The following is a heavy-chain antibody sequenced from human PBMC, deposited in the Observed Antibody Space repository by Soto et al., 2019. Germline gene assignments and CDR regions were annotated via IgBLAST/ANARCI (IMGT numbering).Heavy chain of an antibody. CDR2: MNANSGNT. CDR3: ASSNSRSSSSRDYYYMDV. D-gene: IGHD6-6*01. V-gene: IGHV1-8*02. J-gene: IGHJ6*03. CDR1: GYTFTSYG. Sequence: ASVKVSCKASGYTFTSYGISWVRQAPGQGLEWMGWMNANSGNTGYAQKFQGRVTMTRSTSISTAYMELSSLRSEDTAVYYCASSNSRSSSSRDYYYMDVWGKGTTVTVSS.